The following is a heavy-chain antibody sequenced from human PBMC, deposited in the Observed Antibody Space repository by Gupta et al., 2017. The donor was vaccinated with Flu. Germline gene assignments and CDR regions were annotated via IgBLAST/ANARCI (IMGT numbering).Heavy chain of an antibody. Sequence: EVQLVESGGGLVKHGGSLRLSCAASGFTFRTYSMNWVRQAPGKGLGWVSSISSSSSYIYYADSVKGRFTVSRDNAKNSLYLQMDSLRAEDTAVYHCARSFAYDRSAYYDYWGQGTLVTVSS. CDR1: GFTFRTYS. V-gene: IGHV3-21*01. D-gene: IGHD3-22*01. CDR3: ARSFAYDRSAYYDY. J-gene: IGHJ4*02. CDR2: ISSSSSYI.